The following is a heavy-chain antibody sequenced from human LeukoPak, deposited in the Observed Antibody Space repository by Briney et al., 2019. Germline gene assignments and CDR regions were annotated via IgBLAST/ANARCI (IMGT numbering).Heavy chain of an antibody. CDR1: GFTFSSYS. D-gene: IGHD1-26*01. J-gene: IGHJ5*02. CDR3: ARGSPPVVGATVSAWFDP. CDR2: ISSSSSYI. V-gene: IGHV3-21*01. Sequence: GGSLRLSCAASGFTFSSYSMNWVRQAPGKGLEWVSSISSSSSYIYYADSVKGRFTISRDNAKNSLCLQMNSLRAEDTAVYYCARGSPPVVGATVSAWFDPWGQGTLVTVSS.